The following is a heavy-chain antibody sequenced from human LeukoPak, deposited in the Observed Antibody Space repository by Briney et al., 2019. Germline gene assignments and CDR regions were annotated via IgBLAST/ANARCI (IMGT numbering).Heavy chain of an antibody. CDR1: GFTFSNYA. V-gene: IGHV3-23*01. J-gene: IGHJ3*02. CDR2: ISGSGGST. D-gene: IGHD3-22*01. CDR3: AKDAGYYYDSSVYSNAFDI. Sequence: PGGSLRLSCAASGFTFSNYAMNWVRQAPEKGLEWVSGISGSGGSTYYADSVKGRFTISRDNSKNTLYLQMNSLRAEDTAVYYCAKDAGYYYDSSVYSNAFDIWGHGTMVTVSS.